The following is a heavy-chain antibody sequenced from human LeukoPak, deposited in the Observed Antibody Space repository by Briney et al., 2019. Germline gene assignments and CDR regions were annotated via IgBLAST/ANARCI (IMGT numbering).Heavy chain of an antibody. J-gene: IGHJ4*02. V-gene: IGHV3-7*01. CDR3: ARGAPYCSPTSCIGLDY. Sequence: GGSLRLSCAASGFTFSGYWMTWVRQAPGKGLEWVANIKPDGGEKYYVDSVKGRFTISRDNAKNSLYLQLNSLRAGDTAVYYCARGAPYCSPTSCIGLDYWGQGTLVAVSS. CDR2: IKPDGGEK. D-gene: IGHD2-2*01. CDR1: GFTFSGYW.